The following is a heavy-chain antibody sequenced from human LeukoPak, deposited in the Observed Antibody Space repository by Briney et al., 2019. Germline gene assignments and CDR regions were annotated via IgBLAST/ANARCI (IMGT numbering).Heavy chain of an antibody. CDR3: ASSYGRDGFDY. J-gene: IGHJ4*02. Sequence: GGSLRLSCAASGFTFSSYGMPWVRQAPGKGLEWVAVIWYDGSNKYYADSVKGRFTISRDNSKNTLYLQMNSLRAEDTAVYYCASSYGRDGFDYWGQGTLVTVSS. V-gene: IGHV3-33*01. D-gene: IGHD1-1*01. CDR1: GFTFSSYG. CDR2: IWYDGSNK.